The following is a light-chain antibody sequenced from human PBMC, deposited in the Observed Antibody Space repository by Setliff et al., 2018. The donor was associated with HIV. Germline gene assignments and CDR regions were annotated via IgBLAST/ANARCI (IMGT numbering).Light chain of an antibody. J-gene: IGLJ1*01. CDR3: QSYDIRLSSYV. CDR2: DNT. V-gene: IGLV1-40*01. Sequence: QSVLTQPPSVSGAPGQRVTISCTGSSTNIGSSYGVHWYQQYPGTAPKLLIYDNTNRPSGVPDRFSGSKSGTSASRAITGRQAEDEADYYCQSYDIRLSSYVLGAGTKVTVL. CDR1: STNIGSSYG.